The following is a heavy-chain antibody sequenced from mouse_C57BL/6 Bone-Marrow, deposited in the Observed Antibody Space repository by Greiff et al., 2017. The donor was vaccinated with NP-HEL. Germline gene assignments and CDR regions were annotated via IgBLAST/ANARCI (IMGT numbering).Heavy chain of an antibody. J-gene: IGHJ3*01. D-gene: IGHD2-2*01. CDR1: GYAFSSYW. CDR2: IYPGDGDT. CDR3: APSYGYDDFPFAY. Sequence: VQLQQSGAELVKPGASVKISCKASGYAFSSYWMNWVKQRPGQGLEWIGQIYPGDGDTNYNGKFKGKATLTADKSSSTAYMQLSSLTSEDSAVYFCAPSYGYDDFPFAYWGQGTLVTVSA. V-gene: IGHV1-80*01.